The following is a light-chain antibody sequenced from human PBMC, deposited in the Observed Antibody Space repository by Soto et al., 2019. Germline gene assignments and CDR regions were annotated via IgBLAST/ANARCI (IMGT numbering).Light chain of an antibody. CDR3: QQYCSSRT. CDR2: GAS. Sequence: EIVLTQSPGTLSLSPGERATLSCRASQSVSSSYLAWYQQKPGQAPRLLIYGASSRATGIPDRFSGSGSGTDFTLTISRLEPDDFAVYYCQQYCSSRTVGQGTKLEIK. J-gene: IGKJ2*02. V-gene: IGKV3-20*01. CDR1: QSVSSSY.